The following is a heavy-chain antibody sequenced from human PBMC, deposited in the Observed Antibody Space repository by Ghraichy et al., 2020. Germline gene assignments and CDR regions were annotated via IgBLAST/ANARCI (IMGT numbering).Heavy chain of an antibody. J-gene: IGHJ3*02. CDR1: GFTFSTFC. CDR2: IISSGNTI. D-gene: IGHD2/OR15-2a*01. Sequence: GGSLRLSCAASGFTFSTFCMSWVRQAPGKGPEWVSYIISSGNTIYYADSLKGRFTISRDNAKNSLYLQMNSLRDEDTAVYYCARLANRVIYAFDIWGQGTMVTVPS. V-gene: IGHV3-48*02. CDR3: ARLANRVIYAFDI.